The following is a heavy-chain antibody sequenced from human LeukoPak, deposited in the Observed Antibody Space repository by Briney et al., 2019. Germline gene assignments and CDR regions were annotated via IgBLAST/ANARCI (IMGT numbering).Heavy chain of an antibody. J-gene: IGHJ6*03. D-gene: IGHD3-10*01. CDR2: IYYSGST. CDR3: ARRSSEGYYYYYMDV. V-gene: IGHV4-61*01. CDR1: GGSVSSGSYF. Sequence: SETLSLTCTVSGGSVSSGSYFWSWIRQPPGKGLEWIGYIYYSGSTNYNPSLKSRVTISVDTSKNQFSLRLSSVAAADTAVYYCARRSSEGYYYYYMDVWGKGTTVTVSS.